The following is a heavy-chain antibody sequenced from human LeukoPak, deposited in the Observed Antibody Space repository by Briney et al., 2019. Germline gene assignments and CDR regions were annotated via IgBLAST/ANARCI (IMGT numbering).Heavy chain of an antibody. D-gene: IGHD6-19*01. CDR1: GGSISSSSYY. Sequence: SETLSLTYTVSGGSISSSSYYWGWIRQPPGKGLEWIGSIYYSGSTYYNPSLKSRVTISVDTSKNQFSLKLSSVTAADTAVYYCAKGAGPPWFDPWGQGTLVTVSS. CDR3: AKGAGPPWFDP. CDR2: IYYSGST. V-gene: IGHV4-39*07. J-gene: IGHJ5*02.